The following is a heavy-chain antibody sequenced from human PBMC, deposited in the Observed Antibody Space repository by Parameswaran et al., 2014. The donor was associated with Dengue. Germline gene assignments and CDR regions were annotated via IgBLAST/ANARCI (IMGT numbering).Heavy chain of an antibody. CDR2: IYYSGST. D-gene: IGHD4-17*01. CDR3: ARRSRRYGDALPLDY. Sequence: WIRQPPGKGLEWIGSIYYSGSTYYNPSLKSRVTISVDTSKNQFSLKLSSVTAADTAVYYCARRSRRYGDALPLDYWGQGTLVTVSS. V-gene: IGHV4-39*01. J-gene: IGHJ4*02.